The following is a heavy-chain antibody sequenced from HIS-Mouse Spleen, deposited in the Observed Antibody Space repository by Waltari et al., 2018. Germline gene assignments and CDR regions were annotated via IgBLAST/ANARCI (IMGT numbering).Heavy chain of an antibody. D-gene: IGHD6-13*01. V-gene: IGHV4-39*07. CDR2: IYYSGST. Sequence: QLQLQESGPGLVKPSETLSLTCTVSGGSISSSSYYWGWIRQPPGKGVEWIGSIYYSGSTYYTPSLKSRVTISEDTSKNQFSLKLSSVTAADTAVYYCAREIPYSSSWYDWYFDLWGRGTLVTVSS. CDR3: AREIPYSSSWYDWYFDL. J-gene: IGHJ2*01. CDR1: GGSISSSSYY.